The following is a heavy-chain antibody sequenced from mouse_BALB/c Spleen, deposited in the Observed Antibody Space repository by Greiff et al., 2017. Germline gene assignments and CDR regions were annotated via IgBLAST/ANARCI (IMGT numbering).Heavy chain of an antibody. Sequence: EVKLMESGGGLVKPGGSLKLSCAASGFTFSSYTMSWVRQTPEKRLEWVATISSGGGNTYYPDSVKGRFTISRDNAKNNLYLQMSSLRSEDTALYYCARYSSSSFDYWGQGTTLTVSS. CDR1: GFTFSSYT. V-gene: IGHV5-9*03. D-gene: IGHD1-1*01. J-gene: IGHJ2*01. CDR3: ARYSSSSFDY. CDR2: ISSGGGNT.